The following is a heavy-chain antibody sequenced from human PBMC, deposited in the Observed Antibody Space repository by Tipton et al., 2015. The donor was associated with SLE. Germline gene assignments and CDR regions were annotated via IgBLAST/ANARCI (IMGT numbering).Heavy chain of an antibody. Sequence: QSGAEVKKPGESLKISCKGSGYSFTSYWIGWVRQMPGKGLEWMGIIYPGDSDTRYSPSFQGQVTISADKSISTAYLQWSSLKASDTAMYYCATLPGAAGTGDAFDIWGQGTMVTVSS. D-gene: IGHD6-19*01. J-gene: IGHJ3*02. CDR1: GYSFTSYW. V-gene: IGHV5-51*03. CDR2: IYPGDSDT. CDR3: ATLPGAAGTGDAFDI.